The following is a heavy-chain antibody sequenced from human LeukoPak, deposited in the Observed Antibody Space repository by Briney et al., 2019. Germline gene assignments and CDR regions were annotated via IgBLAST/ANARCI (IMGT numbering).Heavy chain of an antibody. Sequence: GRSLRLSCTPSGFTFSSYGMHWVRQSPGRGRGSVAFIGVDGSIKRYADSVKGRITTCRDDSKSTLYLQVDSLRAEDTAVYYCARDIGSNGNYHFDYWGQGTLVTVSS. CDR2: IGVDGSIK. CDR1: GFTFSSYG. V-gene: IGHV3-33*01. D-gene: IGHD4-17*01. CDR3: ARDIGSNGNYHFDY. J-gene: IGHJ4*02.